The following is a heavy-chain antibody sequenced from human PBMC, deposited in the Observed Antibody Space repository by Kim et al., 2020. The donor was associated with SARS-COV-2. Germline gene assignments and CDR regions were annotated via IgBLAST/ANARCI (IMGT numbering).Heavy chain of an antibody. CDR2: IYSGGST. CDR3: ARDPGDYYGMDV. D-gene: IGHD3-10*01. CDR1: GFTVSSNY. V-gene: IGHV3-53*04. J-gene: IGHJ6*02. Sequence: GGSLRLSCAASGFTVSSNYMSWVRQAPGKGLEWVSVIYSGGSTYYADSVKGRFTISRHNSENTLYLQMNSLRAEDTAVYYCARDPGDYYGMDVWGQGTTVTVSS.